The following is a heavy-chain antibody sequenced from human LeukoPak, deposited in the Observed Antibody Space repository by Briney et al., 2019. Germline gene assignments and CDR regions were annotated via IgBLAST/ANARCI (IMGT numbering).Heavy chain of an antibody. CDR1: VGTFSSYA. J-gene: IGHJ6*03. Sequence: ASVTVSCKASVGTFSSYAISWVRQAPGQGLEWMGGIIPIFGTANYAQKFQGRVTITTDESTSPAYMELSSLRSEDTAVYYCAGGDYYYMDVWGKGTTVTVSS. V-gene: IGHV1-69*05. CDR2: IIPIFGTA. CDR3: AGGDYYYMDV.